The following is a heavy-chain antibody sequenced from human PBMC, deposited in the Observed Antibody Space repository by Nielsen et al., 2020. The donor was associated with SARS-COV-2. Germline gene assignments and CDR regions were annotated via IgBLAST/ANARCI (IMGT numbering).Heavy chain of an antibody. V-gene: IGHV4-34*01. D-gene: IGHD2-2*01. Sequence: SETLSLTCAVYGGSFSGYYWSWIRQPPGKGLEWIGEINHSGSTNYNPSLKSRVTISVDTSKNQFSLKLSSVTAADTAVYYCARGGYCSSTSCETHYYYYYMDVWGKGTTVTVSS. CDR3: ARGGYCSSTSCETHYYYYYMDV. J-gene: IGHJ6*03. CDR2: INHSGST. CDR1: GGSFSGYY.